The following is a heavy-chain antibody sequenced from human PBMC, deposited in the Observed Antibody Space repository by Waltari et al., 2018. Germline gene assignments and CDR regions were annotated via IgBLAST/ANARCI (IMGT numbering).Heavy chain of an antibody. CDR3: ARGASGHYDFWSGPKNYGMDV. V-gene: IGHV1-2*02. Sequence: VQLVQSGAEVKKPGASVKVSCKASGYTFTGYYMHWVRQAPGQGLEWMGWINPNSGGTNYAQKFQGRVTMTRDTSISTAYMELSRLRSDDTAVYYCARGASGHYDFWSGPKNYGMDVWGQGTTVTVSS. J-gene: IGHJ6*02. CDR1: GYTFTGYY. CDR2: INPNSGGT. D-gene: IGHD3-3*01.